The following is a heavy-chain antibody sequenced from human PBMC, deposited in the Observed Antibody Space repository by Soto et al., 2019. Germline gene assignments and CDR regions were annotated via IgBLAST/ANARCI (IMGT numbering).Heavy chain of an antibody. CDR3: ARVRASSSWYGTNDYFDY. D-gene: IGHD6-13*01. Sequence: SETLSLTCTVSGGSISSGGYYWSWIRQHPGKGLEWIGYIYYSGSTYYNPSLKSRVTISVDTSKNQFSLKLSSVTAADTAVYYCARVRASSSWYGTNDYFDYWGQGTLVTVSS. CDR1: GGSISSGGYY. J-gene: IGHJ4*02. CDR2: IYYSGST. V-gene: IGHV4-31*03.